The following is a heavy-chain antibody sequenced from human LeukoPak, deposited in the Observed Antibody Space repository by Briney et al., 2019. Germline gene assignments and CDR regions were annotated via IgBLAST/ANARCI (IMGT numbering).Heavy chain of an antibody. CDR3: ARLFWSGSY. CDR1: GGTFRNNA. Sequence: SVKVSCKASGGTFRNNAISWVRQAPGQGLEWMGGIIPLFGIVNYAQKFQGRVTITTDESTSIAYMELSSLRSEDTAVYYCARLFWSGSYWGQGTLVTVSS. CDR2: IIPLFGIV. J-gene: IGHJ4*02. V-gene: IGHV1-69*05. D-gene: IGHD3-3*01.